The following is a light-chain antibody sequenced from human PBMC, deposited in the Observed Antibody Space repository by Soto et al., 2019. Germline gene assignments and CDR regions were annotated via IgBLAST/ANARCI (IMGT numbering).Light chain of an antibody. Sequence: EIVMTQSPATLSVSPGERVTLSCRASQSVSGHLAWYQQKPGQAPRLIIYGASSRATGIPARFSGSGSGTEFTLTISSLQSEDFAVYYCQHYNNWPPWTFGQGTKVDIK. V-gene: IGKV3-15*01. CDR1: QSVSGH. J-gene: IGKJ1*01. CDR3: QHYNNWPPWT. CDR2: GAS.